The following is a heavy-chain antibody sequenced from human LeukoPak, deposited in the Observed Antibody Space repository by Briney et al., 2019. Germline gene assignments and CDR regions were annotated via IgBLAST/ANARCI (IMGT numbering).Heavy chain of an antibody. CDR3: TRNSGWYGVS. Sequence: ETLSLTCAVSGGSISSSNWWSWIRQPPGKGLEWVSIISDSGANTYYADSVRGRFTISRDNSKSTLFLQLSSLRADDTAVYYCTRNSGWYGVSWGQGTLVTVSS. CDR1: GGSISSSN. V-gene: IGHV3-23*01. D-gene: IGHD6-19*01. CDR2: ISDSGANT. J-gene: IGHJ4*02.